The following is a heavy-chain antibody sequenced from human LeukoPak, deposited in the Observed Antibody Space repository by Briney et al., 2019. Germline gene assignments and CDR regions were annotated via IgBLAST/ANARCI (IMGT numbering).Heavy chain of an antibody. V-gene: IGHV4-59*01. Sequence: PSETLSLTCNVSGGSISGYHWSWIRQPPGKGREWLGYIYYSGSSNYNPSLKSRVTMSADTAKNQFSLKLSSVPAADTAVYYCARVPRPYYYYYYMDVWGKGTTVTVSS. CDR1: GGSISGYH. J-gene: IGHJ6*03. CDR2: IYYSGSS. CDR3: ARVPRPYYYYYYMDV.